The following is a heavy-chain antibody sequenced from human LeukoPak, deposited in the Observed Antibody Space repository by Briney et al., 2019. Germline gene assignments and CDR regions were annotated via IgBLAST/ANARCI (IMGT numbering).Heavy chain of an antibody. Sequence: KTSETLSLTCTVSGGSISSYYWSWIRQPPGKGLEWIGYIYYSGSTNYNPSLKSRVTISVDTSKNQFSLKLSSVTAADSAVYYCARGPSYDPPDYWGQGTLVTVSS. CDR1: GGSISSYY. CDR3: ARGPSYDPPDY. CDR2: IYYSGST. V-gene: IGHV4-59*01. D-gene: IGHD3-16*01. J-gene: IGHJ4*02.